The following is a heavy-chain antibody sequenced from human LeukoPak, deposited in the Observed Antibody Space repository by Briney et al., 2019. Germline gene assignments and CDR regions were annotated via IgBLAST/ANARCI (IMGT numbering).Heavy chain of an antibody. V-gene: IGHV3-30-3*01. CDR2: ISYDGSNK. D-gene: IGHD6-13*01. J-gene: IGHJ4*02. CDR3: ARAEYSSSWYGVYFDY. CDR1: GFTFSSYA. Sequence: PGRSLRLSCAASGFTFSSYAMHWVRQAPGKGLEWVAVISYDGSNKYYADSVQGRFTISRDNSKNTLYLQMNSLRAEDTAVYYCARAEYSSSWYGVYFDYWGEGTLVTVSS.